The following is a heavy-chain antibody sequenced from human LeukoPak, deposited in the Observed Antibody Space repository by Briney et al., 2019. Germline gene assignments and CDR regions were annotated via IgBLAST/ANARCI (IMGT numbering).Heavy chain of an antibody. CDR3: ARGRRYSSSHLDY. V-gene: IGHV3-30*14. D-gene: IGHD6-6*01. CDR2: ISYDGSNK. CDR1: GFTFSSCA. Sequence: GRSLRLSCAASGFTFSSCAMHWVRQAPGKGLEWVAVISYDGSNKYYADSVKGRFTISRHNSKNTLYLQMNSLRAEDTAVYYCARGRRYSSSHLDYWGQGTLVTVSS. J-gene: IGHJ4*02.